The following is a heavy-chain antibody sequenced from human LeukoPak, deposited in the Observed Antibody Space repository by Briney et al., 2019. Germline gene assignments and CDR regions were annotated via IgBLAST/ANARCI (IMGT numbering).Heavy chain of an antibody. J-gene: IGHJ5*02. CDR3: ARSYDSSGYYYDP. CDR2: IYTSGST. CDR1: GGSISSYY. Sequence: SETLSLTCTVSGGSISSYYWSWIRQPAGKGLEWIGRIYTSGSTNYNPSLKSRVTISVDKSKNQFPLKLSSVTAADTAVYYCARSYDSSGYYYDPWGQGTLVTVSS. D-gene: IGHD3-22*01. V-gene: IGHV4-4*07.